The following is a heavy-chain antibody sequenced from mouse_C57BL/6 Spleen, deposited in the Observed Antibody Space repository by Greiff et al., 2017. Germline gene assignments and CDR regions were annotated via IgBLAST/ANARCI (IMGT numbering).Heavy chain of an antibody. J-gene: IGHJ3*01. V-gene: IGHV1-81*01. CDR2: IYPRSGNT. Sequence: QVQLQQSGAELARPGASVKLSCKASGYTFTSYGISWVKQRTGQGLEWIGEIYPRSGNTYYNEKFKGKATMTADKSSSTAYMELRILTSEDAAVYVCASEDSFAYWGQGTLVTVSA. CDR1: GYTFTSYG. CDR3: ASEDSFAY.